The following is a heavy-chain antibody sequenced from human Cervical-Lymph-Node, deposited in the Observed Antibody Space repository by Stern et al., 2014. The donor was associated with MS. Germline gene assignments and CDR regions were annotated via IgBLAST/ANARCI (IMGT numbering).Heavy chain of an antibody. V-gene: IGHV5-51*03. CDR3: ARQRFYSTTPYFYGWDV. Sequence: VQLVQSGADVVKPGESLKISCTGSGYSFTDYYIGWVRLAPGKGLDLMATITPGDSYTRSTPSFQGQVTISADKSITTAYQQWSSLKASDTAMYYCARQRFYSTTPYFYGWDVWGQGTTVTVSS. CDR1: GYSFTDYY. D-gene: IGHD2-15*01. J-gene: IGHJ6*02. CDR2: ITPGDSYT.